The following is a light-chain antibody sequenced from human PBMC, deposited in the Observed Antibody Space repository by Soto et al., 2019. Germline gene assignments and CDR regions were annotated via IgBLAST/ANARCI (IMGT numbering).Light chain of an antibody. CDR1: SSDVGGYNY. Sequence: QSALTQPASVSGSPGQSITISCTGTSSDVGGYNYVSWYQQHPGKAPKLMIYDVSNRPSGVYNRFSGSKSGNTASLTISGLQADDEADYYCRSYSSSSTVVFGGGTKLTVL. CDR2: DVS. CDR3: RSYSSSSTVV. V-gene: IGLV2-14*01. J-gene: IGLJ2*01.